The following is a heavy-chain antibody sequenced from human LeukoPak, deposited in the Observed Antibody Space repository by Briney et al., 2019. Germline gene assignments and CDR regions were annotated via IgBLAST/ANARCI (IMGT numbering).Heavy chain of an antibody. V-gene: IGHV4-39*01. D-gene: IGHD3-10*01. J-gene: IGHJ6*03. CDR1: VDSISSSSSF. CDR2: IYYSGST. Sequence: SETLSLTCTVSVDSISSSSSFSGSVRQPPGGGVVLHGSIYYSGSTYYNTSRKSQVTQSVAPSINQFSLKLTSVTAADTSVFSCAKRVGMWFGERAYYYNYRDVWGKGTTVTISS. CDR3: AKRVGMWFGERAYYYNYRDV.